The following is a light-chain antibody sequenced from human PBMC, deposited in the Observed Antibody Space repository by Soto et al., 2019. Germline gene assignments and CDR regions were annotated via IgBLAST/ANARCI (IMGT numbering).Light chain of an antibody. CDR1: SSDVGGYNY. CDR2: DVS. CDR3: NSYTGSGTVL. Sequence: QSALTQPASVSGSPGQSITISCTGTSSDVGGYNYVSWYQHHPGKAPKLMIYDVSNRPSGVSNRFSGSKSGNTASLTISGLQAEDEADYYCNSYTGSGTVLFGGGTKLTVL. J-gene: IGLJ2*01. V-gene: IGLV2-14*03.